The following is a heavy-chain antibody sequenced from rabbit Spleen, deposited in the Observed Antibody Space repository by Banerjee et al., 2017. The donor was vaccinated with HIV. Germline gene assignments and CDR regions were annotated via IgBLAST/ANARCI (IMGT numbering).Heavy chain of an antibody. J-gene: IGHJ4*01. Sequence: QEQLVESGGGLVQPEGSLTLTCTASGFSFSSSYWMCWVRQAPGKGLEWIGCIYTAKGSTDYASWAKGRFTITRSTSLNTLDLRMTSLTAADTATYFCARDLDGVIGWNFGWWGPGTLVTVS. D-gene: IGHD1-1*01. V-gene: IGHV1S43*01. CDR3: ARDLDGVIGWNFGW. CDR1: GFSFSSSYW. CDR2: IYTAKGST.